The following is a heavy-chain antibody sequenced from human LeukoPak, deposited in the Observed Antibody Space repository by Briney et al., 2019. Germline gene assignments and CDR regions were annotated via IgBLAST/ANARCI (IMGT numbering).Heavy chain of an antibody. Sequence: PGGSLRLSCAASGFTFSSYWMHWVRQAPGKGRVWVSRINSDGSSTSYADSVKGRFTISRDNAKNTLYLQMKSPRAENTRVYYCARGYSYGYWIAYWGQGTLVTVSS. CDR1: GFTFSSYW. CDR3: ARGYSYGYWIAY. D-gene: IGHD5-18*01. CDR2: INSDGSST. J-gene: IGHJ4*02. V-gene: IGHV3-74*01.